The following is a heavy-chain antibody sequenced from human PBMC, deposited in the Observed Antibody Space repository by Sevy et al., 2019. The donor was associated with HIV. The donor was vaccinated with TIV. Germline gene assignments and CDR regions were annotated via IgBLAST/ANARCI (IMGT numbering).Heavy chain of an antibody. D-gene: IGHD5-18*01. CDR3: AKDKRYSYGPDPPGEVR. V-gene: IGHV3-30*18. CDR2: ISLDGRNQ. J-gene: IGHJ4*02. CDR1: GFTFSIYG. Sequence: GGSLRLSCAASGFTFSIYGMHWVRQAPGKGLEWVAFISLDGRNQKYADSVKGRFTISRDNSKNTLHLQMNSLGAGDTAVYYCAKDKRYSYGPDPPGEVRWGQRTLVTVSS.